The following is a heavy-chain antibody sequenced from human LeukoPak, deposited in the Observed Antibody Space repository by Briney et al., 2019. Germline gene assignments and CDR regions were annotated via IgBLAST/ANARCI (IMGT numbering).Heavy chain of an antibody. CDR2: IYSDGNT. J-gene: IGHJ4*02. Sequence: PGGSLRLSCAASGFTVNSNYMSWVRQAPGKGLEWVSLIYSDGNTHYADSVKGRFTISRDNSKNTLYLQMSSLRAEDTAVYYCARVQKVATFYFCYWGQGTLVTVSS. CDR3: ARVQKVATFYFCY. V-gene: IGHV3-66*01. CDR1: GFTVNSNY. D-gene: IGHD5-12*01.